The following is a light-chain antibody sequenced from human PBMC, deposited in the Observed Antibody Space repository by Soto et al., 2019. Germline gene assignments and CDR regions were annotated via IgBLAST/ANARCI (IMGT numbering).Light chain of an antibody. CDR3: QQYVFYRGT. Sequence: DIQMTQSPSALSASVGDRVTITCRASQSISGWLAWFQQKPGKAPKPLIYDASSLESGVPSRFSGSGSGTEFTLTITSLQPDDFATYYCQQYVFYRGTFGQGTKVDIK. V-gene: IGKV1-5*01. CDR2: DAS. J-gene: IGKJ1*01. CDR1: QSISGW.